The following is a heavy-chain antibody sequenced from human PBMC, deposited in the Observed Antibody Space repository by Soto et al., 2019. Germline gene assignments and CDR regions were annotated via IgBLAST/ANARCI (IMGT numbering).Heavy chain of an antibody. D-gene: IGHD5-18*01. V-gene: IGHV4-4*02. CDR2: IYHSGST. CDR3: ARRSDTAMVTGFDY. Sequence: SETLSLTCAVSGGSISSSNWWSWVRQPPGKGLEWIGEIYHSGSTNCNPSLKSRVTISVDKSKNQFSLKLSSVTAADTAVYYCARRSDTAMVTGFDYWGQGTLVTVSS. CDR1: GGSISSSNW. J-gene: IGHJ4*02.